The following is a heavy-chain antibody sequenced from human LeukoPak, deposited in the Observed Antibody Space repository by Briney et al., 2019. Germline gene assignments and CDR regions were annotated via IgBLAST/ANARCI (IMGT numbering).Heavy chain of an antibody. D-gene: IGHD2-21*01. Sequence: GGSLRLSCAASGFTFTSYWMHWVRQAPGKGLVWVSRINSDGGSTSYADSVKGRFTISRDNSKNTLYLQMNSLRAEDTAVYYCAKALGGDDIFDYWGQGTLVTVSS. V-gene: IGHV3-74*01. CDR3: AKALGGDDIFDY. J-gene: IGHJ4*02. CDR2: INSDGGST. CDR1: GFTFTSYW.